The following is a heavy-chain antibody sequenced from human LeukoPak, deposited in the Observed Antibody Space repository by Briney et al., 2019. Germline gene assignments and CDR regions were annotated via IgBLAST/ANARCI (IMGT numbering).Heavy chain of an antibody. J-gene: IGHJ3*02. V-gene: IGHV4-30-4*01. Sequence: SETLSLTCTVSGGSISSGDYYWSWIRQPPGKGLEWIGYIYYSGSTYYNPSLKSRVTISVDTSKNQFSLKLSSVTAADTAVYYCARYRQAGGRSSAGALDIWGQGTMVTVSS. CDR3: ARYRQAGGRSSAGALDI. CDR2: IYYSGST. D-gene: IGHD6-19*01. CDR1: GGSISSGDYY.